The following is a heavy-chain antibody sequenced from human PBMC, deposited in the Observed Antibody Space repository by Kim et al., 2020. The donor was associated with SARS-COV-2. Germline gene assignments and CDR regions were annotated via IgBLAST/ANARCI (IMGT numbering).Heavy chain of an antibody. D-gene: IGHD6-19*01. V-gene: IGHV3-33*01. CDR3: ARDGWLPNQPFDY. Sequence: YADSVKGRFTISRDNSKNTLYLQMNSLRAEDTAVYYCARDGWLPNQPFDYWGQGTLVTVSS. J-gene: IGHJ4*02.